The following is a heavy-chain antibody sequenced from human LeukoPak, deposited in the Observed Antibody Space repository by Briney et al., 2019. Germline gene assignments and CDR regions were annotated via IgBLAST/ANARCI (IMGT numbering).Heavy chain of an antibody. CDR1: GGSISSSY. Sequence: PSETLSLTCSVSGGSISSSYRTWIRQPPGKGLECIGYISKGGNTNYNLSLKSRVTISVDTSKNQFSLKLSSVTAADTAVYYCARGGGYASPIGYWGQGALVTVSS. CDR3: ARGGGYASPIGY. V-gene: IGHV4-59*01. CDR2: ISKGGNT. D-gene: IGHD5-12*01. J-gene: IGHJ4*02.